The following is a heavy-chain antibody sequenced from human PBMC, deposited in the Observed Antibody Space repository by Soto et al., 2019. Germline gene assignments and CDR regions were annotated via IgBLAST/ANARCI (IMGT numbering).Heavy chain of an antibody. J-gene: IGHJ4*02. Sequence: PGGSLRLSCAASGFTFDDYAMHWVRQAPGKGLEWVSGISWNSGSIGYADSVKGRLTISRDNAKNSLYLQMNSLRAEDTALYYCAKSRDSSGYYYFDYWGQGTLVTVSS. CDR2: ISWNSGSI. CDR1: GFTFDDYA. D-gene: IGHD3-22*01. CDR3: AKSRDSSGYYYFDY. V-gene: IGHV3-9*01.